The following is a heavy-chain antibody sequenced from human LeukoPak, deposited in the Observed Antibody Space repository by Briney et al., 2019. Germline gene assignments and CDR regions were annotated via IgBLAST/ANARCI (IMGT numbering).Heavy chain of an antibody. V-gene: IGHV4-34*01. J-gene: IGHJ4*02. CDR3: AREGAYGDYVVTQYYFDY. D-gene: IGHD4-17*01. CDR2: INHSGST. Sequence: PSETLSLTCAVYGGSFRGYYWSWIRQPPGKGLEWIGEINHSGSTNYNPSLKSRVTISVDTSKNQFSLKLSSVTAADTAVYYCAREGAYGDYVVTQYYFDYWGQGTLVTVSS. CDR1: GGSFRGYY.